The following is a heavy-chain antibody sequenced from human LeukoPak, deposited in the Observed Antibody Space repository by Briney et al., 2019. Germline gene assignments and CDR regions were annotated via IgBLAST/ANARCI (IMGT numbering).Heavy chain of an antibody. CDR1: GFTFSSSW. J-gene: IGHJ4*02. V-gene: IGHV3-74*01. CDR3: VGGLSVSSG. CDR2: ISGDGTST. Sequence: GGSLRLSCEASGFTFSSSWMHWVRQAPGKRLVWVSRISGDGTSTSYADSVKGRFTISRDNAKNTLYLQMTSLRAEDTAVYYCVGGLSVSSGGGQGTLVTVSS. D-gene: IGHD3-10*01.